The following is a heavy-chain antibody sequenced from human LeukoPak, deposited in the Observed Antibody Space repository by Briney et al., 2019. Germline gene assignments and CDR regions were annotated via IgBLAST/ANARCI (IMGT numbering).Heavy chain of an antibody. D-gene: IGHD3-9*01. J-gene: IGHJ6*03. CDR2: INPSGGST. CDR1: GYTFTSYF. V-gene: IGHV1-46*01. CDR3: ARDPPYYDTLTGYYASYYMDV. Sequence: ASVKVSCKASGYTFTSYFMHWVRQAPGQGLEWMGIINPSGGSTIYAQKFQGRVTMTRDTSTSTVYMELSSLRSEDAAVYYCARDPPYYDTLTGYYASYYMDVWGKGTTVTIPS.